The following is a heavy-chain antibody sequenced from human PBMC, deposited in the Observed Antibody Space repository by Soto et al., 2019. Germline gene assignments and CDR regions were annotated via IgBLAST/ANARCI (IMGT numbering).Heavy chain of an antibody. D-gene: IGHD3-3*01. V-gene: IGHV3-48*02. J-gene: IGHJ5*02. CDR1: GFTFSSSS. CDR2: ISSSSSTI. CDR3: ARESRFLEWLSLNWFDP. Sequence: EVQLVESGGGLVQPGGSLRLSCAASGFTFSSSSMNWVRQDPGKGLEWVSYISSSSSTIYYADSVKGRFTISRDNAKNSLYLQMNSLRDEDTAVYYCARESRFLEWLSLNWFDPWGQGTLVTVSS.